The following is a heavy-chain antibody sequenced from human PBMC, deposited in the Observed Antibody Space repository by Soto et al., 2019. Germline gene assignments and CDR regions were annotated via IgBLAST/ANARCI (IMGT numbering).Heavy chain of an antibody. CDR1: GSTFTSFD. J-gene: IGHJ5*02. Sequence: QVQLVQSGAEVKKPGASVKVSCKASGSTFTSFDINWVRKAPGKGLEWMGWMNPNSGNTGYAQKFQGRVTMTRNTSISTAYMELSSLRSEDTAVYYCARGWGAARYNWFDPWGQGTLVTVSS. V-gene: IGHV1-8*01. D-gene: IGHD6-25*01. CDR2: MNPNSGNT. CDR3: ARGWGAARYNWFDP.